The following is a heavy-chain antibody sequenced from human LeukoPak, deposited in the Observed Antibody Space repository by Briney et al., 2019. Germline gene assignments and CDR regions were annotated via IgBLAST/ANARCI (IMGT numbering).Heavy chain of an antibody. D-gene: IGHD3-22*01. CDR3: ASLYYYDSSGYSRHGAFGI. CDR1: GGSISSGGYY. J-gene: IGHJ3*02. Sequence: SETLSLTCTVSGGSISSGGYYWSWIRQHPGKGLEWIGYIYYSGSTYYNPSLKSRVTISVDTSKNQFSLKLSSVTAADTAVYYCASLYYYDSSGYSRHGAFGIWGQGTMVTVSS. CDR2: IYYSGST. V-gene: IGHV4-31*03.